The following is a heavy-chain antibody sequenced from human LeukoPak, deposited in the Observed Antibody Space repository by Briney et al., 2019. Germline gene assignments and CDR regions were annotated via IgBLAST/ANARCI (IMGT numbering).Heavy chain of an antibody. CDR2: ISSSSSSYI. V-gene: IGHV3-21*01. J-gene: IGHJ4*02. Sequence: GGSLRLSCAASGFTFSSYSMNWVRQAPGKGLEWVSSISSSSSSYIYYADSVKGRFTISRDNAKNSLYLQMNSLRAEDTAVYYCARGLDTAMVFAPPLFDYWGQGTLVTVSS. CDR3: ARGLDTAMVFAPPLFDY. CDR1: GFTFSSYS. D-gene: IGHD5-18*01.